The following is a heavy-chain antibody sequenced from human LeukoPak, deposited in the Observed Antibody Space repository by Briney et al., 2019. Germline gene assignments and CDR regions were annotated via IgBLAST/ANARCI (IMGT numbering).Heavy chain of an antibody. J-gene: IGHJ5*02. CDR1: GGSISIYS. CDR3: ARQGSSDWFDP. CDR2: IYTSGST. D-gene: IGHD6-6*01. Sequence: SETLSLTCTVSGGSISIYSWTWIRQPPGKGLEWIGYIYTSGSTTYNPSLKRRVTISVDTSKNQFSLKLSSVTAADTAVYYCARQGSSDWFDPWGQGTLVTVSS. V-gene: IGHV4-59*01.